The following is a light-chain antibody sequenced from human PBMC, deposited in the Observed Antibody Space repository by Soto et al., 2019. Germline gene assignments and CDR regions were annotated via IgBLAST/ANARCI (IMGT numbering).Light chain of an antibody. J-gene: IGLJ2*01. CDR3: QVWDGSSDHPVV. Sequence: SYELTQPPSVSVAPGQTARITCGGNNIGSKSVHWYQHEPGQAPVLVVHDDSDRPSEIPERFSGSNSGNTATLTISRVEAGDEAYYYCQVWDGSSDHPVVFGGGTKVTVL. CDR2: DDS. V-gene: IGLV3-21*02. CDR1: NIGSKS.